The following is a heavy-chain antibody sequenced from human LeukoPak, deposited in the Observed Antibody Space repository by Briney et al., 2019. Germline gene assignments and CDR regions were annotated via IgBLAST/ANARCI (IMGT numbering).Heavy chain of an antibody. V-gene: IGHV4-59*01. J-gene: IGHJ3*02. D-gene: IGHD3-10*01. Sequence: LETLSLTCTVSGGSISSYYWSWIRQPPGKGLEWIGYIYYSGSTNYNPSLKSRVTISVDTSKNQFSLKLSSVTAADTAVYYCASTYYYGSGSYYSGVVDAFDIWGQGTMVTVSS. CDR2: IYYSGST. CDR1: GGSISSYY. CDR3: ASTYYYGSGSYYSGVVDAFDI.